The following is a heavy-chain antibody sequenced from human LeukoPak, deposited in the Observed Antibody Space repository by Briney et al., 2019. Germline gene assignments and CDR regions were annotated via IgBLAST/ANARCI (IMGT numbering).Heavy chain of an antibody. Sequence: PGKSLRLSCAASGFTFSNYAMQWVRQAPGKGLEWVSLISSGGTYEYYADSVKGRFTISRDNSKNTLYLQLNSLRAEDTAVYYCARDSTYYYDSGSSGPHYFDNWGQGTLVTVSS. V-gene: IGHV3-30*01. J-gene: IGHJ4*02. D-gene: IGHD3-10*01. CDR3: ARDSTYYYDSGSSGPHYFDN. CDR1: GFTFSNYA. CDR2: ISSGGTYE.